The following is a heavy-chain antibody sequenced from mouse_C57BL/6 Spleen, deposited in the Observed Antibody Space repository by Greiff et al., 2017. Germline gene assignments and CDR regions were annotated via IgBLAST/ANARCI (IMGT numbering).Heavy chain of an antibody. CDR1: GYTFTDYE. D-gene: IGHD1-1*01. J-gene: IGHJ4*01. CDR2: IDPETGGT. CDR3: TEEGIYYYGSSPYYDAMDY. Sequence: VQLQQSGAELVRPGASVTLSCKASGYTFTDYEMHWVKQTPVHGLEWIGAIDPETGGTAYNQKFKGKAILTADKSSSTAYMELRSLTSEDSAIHYCTEEGIYYYGSSPYYDAMDYWGQGTSVTVSS. V-gene: IGHV1-15*01.